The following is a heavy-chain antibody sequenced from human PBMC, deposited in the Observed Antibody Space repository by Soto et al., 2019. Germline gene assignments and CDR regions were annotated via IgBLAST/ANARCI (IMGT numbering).Heavy chain of an antibody. CDR1: GFTFSSSE. Sequence: EVQLVESGGGLVQPGGSLRLSCAASGFTFSSSEMNWVRQAPGKGLEWVSYISSSGSTIYYADSVKGRFTISRDNAKNSLYLQINILRAEDTAVYYCARDAGSGEYCSGGSCYPYYFDYWGQGTLVTVSS. J-gene: IGHJ4*02. CDR2: ISSSGSTI. CDR3: ARDAGSGEYCSGGSCYPYYFDY. D-gene: IGHD2-15*01. V-gene: IGHV3-48*03.